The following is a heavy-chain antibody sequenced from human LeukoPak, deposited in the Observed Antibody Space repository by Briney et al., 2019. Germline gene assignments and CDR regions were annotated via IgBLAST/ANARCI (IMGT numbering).Heavy chain of an antibody. Sequence: SETLSLTCTVSGGSISSSSHFWDWIRQPPGEGLEWIGNVYYTGGTDYNPSLRSRFIMSVDTSKNQFSLKVNSVTAADTAIYYCARHVAYGPLEIWGQGISVTVSS. J-gene: IGHJ3*02. CDR2: VYYTGGT. CDR1: GGSISSSSHF. D-gene: IGHD3-10*01. V-gene: IGHV4-39*01. CDR3: ARHVAYGPLEI.